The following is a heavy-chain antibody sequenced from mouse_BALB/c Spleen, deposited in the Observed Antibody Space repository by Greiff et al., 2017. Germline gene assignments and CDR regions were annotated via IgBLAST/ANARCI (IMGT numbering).Heavy chain of an antibody. CDR3: ARTSRYRYDGYYAMDY. V-gene: IGHV3-2*02. J-gene: IGHJ4*01. D-gene: IGHD2-14*01. Sequence: EVKLQESGPGLVKPSQSLSLTCTVTGYSITSDYAWNWIRQFPGNKLEWMGYISYSGSTSYNPSLKSRISITRDTSKNQFFLQLNSVTTEDTATYYCARTSRYRYDGYYAMDYWGQGTSVTVSS. CDR2: ISYSGST. CDR1: GYSITSDYA.